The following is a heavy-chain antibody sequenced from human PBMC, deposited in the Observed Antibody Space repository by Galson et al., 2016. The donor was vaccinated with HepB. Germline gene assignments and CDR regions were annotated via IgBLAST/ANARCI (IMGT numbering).Heavy chain of an antibody. CDR1: GFTFSTYT. CDR2: IKNSNSDV. Sequence: SLRLSCAASGFTFSTYTLNWVRQAPGKGLEWVSSIKNSNSDVYYEDSVKGRFTISRDNAENSLYLQRDSLTAEDTAMYYCARARIAALGTGAFDMWGQGTMATVSS. D-gene: IGHD6-13*01. J-gene: IGHJ3*02. V-gene: IGHV3-21*01. CDR3: ARARIAALGTGAFDM.